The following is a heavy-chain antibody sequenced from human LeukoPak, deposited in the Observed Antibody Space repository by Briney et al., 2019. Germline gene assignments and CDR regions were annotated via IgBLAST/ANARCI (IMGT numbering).Heavy chain of an antibody. V-gene: IGHV3-48*03. D-gene: IGHD5-24*01. Sequence: GGSLRLSCAASGFTFSSCEVNWVRQAPGKGLEWVSYISKSGSTLYYADSVKGRFTISRDNAKKSLYLQMDSLRAEDTAVYYCVGDGYNQDPDHWGQGTLVTVSS. CDR3: VGDGYNQDPDH. CDR1: GFTFSSCE. J-gene: IGHJ4*02. CDR2: ISKSGSTL.